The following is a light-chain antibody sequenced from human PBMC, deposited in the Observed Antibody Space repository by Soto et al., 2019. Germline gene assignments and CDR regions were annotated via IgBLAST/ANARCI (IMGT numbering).Light chain of an antibody. V-gene: IGKV1-5*03. CDR2: KAS. CDR1: QSISSW. CDR3: QQYNSYPLT. Sequence: DIQMTQSPSTLSASVGDRVTITCRASQSISSWLAWYQQKPGKAPKLLIYKASSLESGVPSRFSGSGSGTXXXXXIXXXQPDDFATYYCQQYNSYPLTFGGGTKVEIK. J-gene: IGKJ4*01.